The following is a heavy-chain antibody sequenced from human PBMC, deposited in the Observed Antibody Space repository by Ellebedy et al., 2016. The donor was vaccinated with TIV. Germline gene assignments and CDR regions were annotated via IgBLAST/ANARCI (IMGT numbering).Heavy chain of an antibody. V-gene: IGHV3-53*01. CDR1: GFTVSSNY. CDR2: IYKDGST. CDR3: ASGGWSHDH. D-gene: IGHD6-19*01. Sequence: PGGSLRLSCAASGFTVSSNYMSWVRQAPGKGLAWVSVIYKDGSTYYADSVKGRFTISRDSSKNTLYLQMNSLRVEDTAVYYWASGGWSHDHWGQGTLVTVSS. J-gene: IGHJ4*02.